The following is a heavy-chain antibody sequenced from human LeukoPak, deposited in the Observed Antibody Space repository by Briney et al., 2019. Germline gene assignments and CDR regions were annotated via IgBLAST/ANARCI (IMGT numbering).Heavy chain of an antibody. CDR1: GFTFSSYE. J-gene: IGHJ4*02. CDR2: ISSSGSTI. D-gene: IGHD2-2*01. Sequence: GGSLRLSCAASGFTFSSYEMNWVRQAPGKGLEWVSYISSSGSTIYYADSVKGRFTISRDNAKNSPYLQMNSLRAEDTAVYYCARAIGYCSSTSCYDDYWGQGTLVTVSS. V-gene: IGHV3-48*03. CDR3: ARAIGYCSSTSCYDDY.